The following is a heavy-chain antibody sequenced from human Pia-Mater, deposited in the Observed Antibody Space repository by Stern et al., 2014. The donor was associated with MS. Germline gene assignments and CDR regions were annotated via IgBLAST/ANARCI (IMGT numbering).Heavy chain of an antibody. CDR3: ARDGRHTDNYGLDV. D-gene: IGHD3-9*01. J-gene: IGHJ6*02. CDR2: IIPIFGTP. CDR1: GGTFNVYA. Sequence: QVQLVQSGAEVKKPGSSGKVSCKASGGTFNVYAINWLRQAPGQGLEWMGGIIPIFGTPHYAQKFPGRVTITSDQSTRTSSMQLSSLRYDDTAVYYCARDGRHTDNYGLDVWGQGTTVTVSS. V-gene: IGHV1-69*01.